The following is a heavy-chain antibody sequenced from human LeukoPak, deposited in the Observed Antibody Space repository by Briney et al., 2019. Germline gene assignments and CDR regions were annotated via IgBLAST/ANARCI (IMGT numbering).Heavy chain of an antibody. J-gene: IGHJ5*02. V-gene: IGHV4-30-4*01. D-gene: IGHD2-2*01. CDR2: IYYSGST. Sequence: PSQTLSLTCTVSGGSISSGDYYWSWIRQPPGKGLEWIGYIYYSGSTYYNPSLKSRVTMSVDTSKNQFSLKLSSVTAADTAVYYCARGMRPPRYCSSTSCSNNWFDPWGQGTLVTVSS. CDR3: ARGMRPPRYCSSTSCSNNWFDP. CDR1: GGSISSGDYY.